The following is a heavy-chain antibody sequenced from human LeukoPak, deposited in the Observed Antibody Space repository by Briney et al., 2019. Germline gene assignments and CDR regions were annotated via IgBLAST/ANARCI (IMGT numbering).Heavy chain of an antibody. CDR3: ARPIRDILTGYYVGYFDY. CDR2: ISAYNGNT. CDR1: GYTFTSYG. D-gene: IGHD3-9*01. V-gene: IGHV1-18*01. J-gene: IGHJ4*02. Sequence: GASVKVSCKASGYTFTSYGISWVRQAPGQGLEWMGSISAYNGNTNYAQKLQGRVTMTTDTSTSTAYMELRSLRSDDTAVYYCARPIRDILTGYYVGYFDYWGQGTLVTVSS.